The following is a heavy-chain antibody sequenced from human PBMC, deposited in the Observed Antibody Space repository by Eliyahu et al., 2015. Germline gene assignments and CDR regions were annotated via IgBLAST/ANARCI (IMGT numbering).Heavy chain of an antibody. CDR3: ARHEDYGDSVSWFDP. Sequence: QLQMKESGPGLVRPSETLSLTCTVSGDPISGSAYYWGWIRQSPGKGLEWIGSVYFSGHTYYNPSLKSRVTILVDTSKNDFSLKLNSVTATDTAVYFCARHEDYGDSVSWFDPWGQGTLVTVS. CDR2: VYFSGHT. CDR1: GDPISGSAYY. J-gene: IGHJ5*02. V-gene: IGHV4-39*01. D-gene: IGHD4-17*01.